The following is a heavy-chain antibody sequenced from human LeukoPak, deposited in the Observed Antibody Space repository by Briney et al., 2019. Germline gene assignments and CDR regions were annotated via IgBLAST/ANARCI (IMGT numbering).Heavy chain of an antibody. CDR3: ARSYGDSGNHFNYMDV. Sequence: ASVKVSCKASGYTFIGYYIHWVRQAPGQGLEWMGRINPTSGGTNSAQKFQGRVTMTRDTSISTAYMELRRLRSDDTAVYYCARSYGDSGNHFNYMDVWGKGTTVTVSS. J-gene: IGHJ6*03. D-gene: IGHD4-17*01. V-gene: IGHV1-2*06. CDR1: GYTFIGYY. CDR2: INPTSGGT.